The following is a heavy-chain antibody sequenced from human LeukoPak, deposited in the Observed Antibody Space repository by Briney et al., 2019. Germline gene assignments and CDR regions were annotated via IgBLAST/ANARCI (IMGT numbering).Heavy chain of an antibody. CDR2: IYPGDSDT. D-gene: IGHD2-15*01. J-gene: IGHJ3*02. V-gene: IGHV5-51*01. CDR1: GSSFTSYW. Sequence: GASLKISCKGSGSSFTSYWIGWVRQMPGKGLEWMGIIYPGDSDTRYSPSFQGQVTISADKSISTAYLQWSSLKASDTAMYYCARVYCSGGSCYPYDAFDIWGQGTMVTVSS. CDR3: ARVYCSGGSCYPYDAFDI.